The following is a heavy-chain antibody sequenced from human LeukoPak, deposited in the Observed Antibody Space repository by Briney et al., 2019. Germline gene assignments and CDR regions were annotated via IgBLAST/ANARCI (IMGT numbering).Heavy chain of an antibody. V-gene: IGHV3-23*01. CDR1: GFTFSSYA. Sequence: GGSLRLSCAASGFTFSSYAMSWDRQAPGKGLEWVSAISGSGGSTYYADSVKGRFTISRDNSKNTLYLQMNSLRAEDTAVYYCAKDGDYYDSSPAYFDYWGQGTLVTVSS. J-gene: IGHJ4*02. CDR2: ISGSGGST. CDR3: AKDGDYYDSSPAYFDY. D-gene: IGHD3-22*01.